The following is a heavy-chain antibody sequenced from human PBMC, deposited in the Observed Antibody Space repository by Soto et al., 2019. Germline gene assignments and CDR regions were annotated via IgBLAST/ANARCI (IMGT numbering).Heavy chain of an antibody. CDR3: AKGRPGVAAAPDY. V-gene: IGHV3-23*01. J-gene: IGHJ4*02. Sequence: EVQLLGSGGGSVHPGESLRLSCAASGFTFSDYAMAWVRQVPGKGLEWVSSASGSGSGTYYADSVKGRFTISRDNSKNTLFLHMTNLTAGDTALYFCAKGRPGVAAAPDYWGQGTLVTVSS. CDR2: ASGSGSGT. D-gene: IGHD2-21*01. CDR1: GFTFSDYA.